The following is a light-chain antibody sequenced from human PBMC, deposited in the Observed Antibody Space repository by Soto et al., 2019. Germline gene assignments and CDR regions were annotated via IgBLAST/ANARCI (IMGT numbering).Light chain of an antibody. CDR2: STN. V-gene: IGLV8-61*01. J-gene: IGLJ3*02. Sequence: QAVVTQEPSLSVSPAGTVTLTCGLNSGSVSTDNYPSWYQQTPGQAPRTLIYSTNTRSSGVPDRFSGCILGSKAALTIAGAQADDESDYYCVLYMGRGISMFGGGTKLTVL. CDR3: VLYMGRGISM. CDR1: SGSVSTDNY.